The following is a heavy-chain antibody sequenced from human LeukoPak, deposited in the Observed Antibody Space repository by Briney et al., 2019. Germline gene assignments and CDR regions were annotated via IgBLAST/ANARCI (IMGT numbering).Heavy chain of an antibody. V-gene: IGHV3-23*01. J-gene: IGHJ6*02. Sequence: PGGSLRLSCAAPGFTFSSYAMSWVRQAPGKGLEWVSAISGSGGSTYYADSVKGRFTISRDNSKNTLYLQMNSLRAEDTAVYYCAKDPNYVYYYGMDVWGQGTTVTVSS. CDR3: AKDPNYVYYYGMDV. D-gene: IGHD1-7*01. CDR1: GFTFSSYA. CDR2: ISGSGGST.